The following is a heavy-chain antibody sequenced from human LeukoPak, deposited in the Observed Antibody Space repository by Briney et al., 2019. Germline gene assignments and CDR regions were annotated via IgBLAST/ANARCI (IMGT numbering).Heavy chain of an antibody. V-gene: IGHV4-30-2*01. D-gene: IGHD2/OR15-2a*01. CDR2: MYHNGST. Sequence: SETLSLTCTVSGGSISSGGYYWNWIRQPPGKGLDWIGYMYHNGSTYYNPSLKSRVTISGDRSKNQFSLKLSSVTAADTAVYYFARNIYTLPDAFDIWGQGTMVTVSS. J-gene: IGHJ3*02. CDR3: ARNIYTLPDAFDI. CDR1: GGSISSGGYY.